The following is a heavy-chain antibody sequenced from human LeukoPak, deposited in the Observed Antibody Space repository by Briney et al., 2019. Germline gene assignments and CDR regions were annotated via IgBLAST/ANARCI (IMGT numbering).Heavy chain of an antibody. V-gene: IGHV5-51*01. CDR1: TNSFTKYW. Sequence: GESLKISCKDSTNSFTKYWIGWVRQMPGKGLEWMGIIYPSDSDTKSSPSFQGQDTISADKSINTAYLQWSSLKASDTAMYYCARRGGGYSGYDYWGQGTLVTVSS. D-gene: IGHD5-12*01. CDR2: IYPSDSDT. CDR3: ARRGGGYSGYDY. J-gene: IGHJ4*02.